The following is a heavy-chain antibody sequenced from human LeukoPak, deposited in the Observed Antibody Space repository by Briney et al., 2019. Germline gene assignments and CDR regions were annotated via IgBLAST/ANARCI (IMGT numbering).Heavy chain of an antibody. D-gene: IGHD5-18*01. CDR1: GFTVSSNY. Sequence: PGGSLRLSCAASGFTVSSNYMSWVRQAPGKGLEWVSAISGSGGSTYYADSVKGRFTISRDNSKNTLYLQMNSLRAEDTAVYYCAKASGYSYGYWYYGMDVWGQGTTVTVSS. CDR3: AKASGYSYGYWYYGMDV. J-gene: IGHJ6*02. CDR2: ISGSGGST. V-gene: IGHV3-23*01.